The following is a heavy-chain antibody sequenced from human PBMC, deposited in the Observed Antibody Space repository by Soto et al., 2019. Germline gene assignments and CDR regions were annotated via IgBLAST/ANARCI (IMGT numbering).Heavy chain of an antibody. CDR2: INHRGST. CDR1: GGSFSGYY. V-gene: IGHV4-34*01. D-gene: IGHD2-8*01. Sequence: QVQLQQWGAGLLKPSETLSLTCVVYGGSFSGYYWSWIRQSPGKGLEWIGGINHRGSTNYNPSLESRVTITVDTATNQFSLKMPSVTAADTAMYYWARDGFCTTTPCRVGNWFDPWGQGTLVTVSS. CDR3: ARDGFCTTTPCRVGNWFDP. J-gene: IGHJ5*02.